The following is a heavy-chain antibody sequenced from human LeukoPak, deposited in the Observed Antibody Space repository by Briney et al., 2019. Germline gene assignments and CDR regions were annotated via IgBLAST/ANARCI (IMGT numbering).Heavy chain of an antibody. D-gene: IGHD2-21*02. V-gene: IGHV1-2*02. Sequence: ASVKVSCKASGYTFTGYYMHWVRQAPGQGLEWMGWINPNSGGTNYAQKFQGRVTMTRDTSISTAYMELRSLRSDDTAVYYCARNCGGDCYCDYWGQGTLVTVSS. J-gene: IGHJ4*02. CDR2: INPNSGGT. CDR3: ARNCGGDCYCDY. CDR1: GYTFTGYY.